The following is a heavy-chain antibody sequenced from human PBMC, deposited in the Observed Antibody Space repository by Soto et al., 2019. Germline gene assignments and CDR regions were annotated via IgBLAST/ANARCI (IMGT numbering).Heavy chain of an antibody. CDR3: ASRDPGTSVDY. CDR2: IYRTGST. D-gene: IGHD1-7*01. J-gene: IGHJ4*02. CDR1: GGSFTSNNW. V-gene: IGHV4-4*02. Sequence: SETLSLTCAVSGGSFTSNNWWTWVRQPPGQGLEWIGEIYRTGSTYYNPSLKSRVTISLDKSENQFSLKVTSLTAADTAVYYCASRDPGTSVDYWGQGXLVTVYS.